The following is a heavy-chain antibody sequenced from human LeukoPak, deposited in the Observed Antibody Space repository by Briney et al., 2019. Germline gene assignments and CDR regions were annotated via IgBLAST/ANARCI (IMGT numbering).Heavy chain of an antibody. J-gene: IGHJ4*02. D-gene: IGHD6-6*01. CDR3: AKDRKYSSFFDY. CDR1: GFTFSSNA. CDR2: ISGSGGST. Sequence: GGSLRLSCAASGFTFSSNAMSWVRQAPGKGLEWVSAISGSGGSTYYADSVKGRFTISRDNSKNTLYLQMNSLRAEDTAVYYCAKDRKYSSFFDYWGQGTLVTVSS. V-gene: IGHV3-23*01.